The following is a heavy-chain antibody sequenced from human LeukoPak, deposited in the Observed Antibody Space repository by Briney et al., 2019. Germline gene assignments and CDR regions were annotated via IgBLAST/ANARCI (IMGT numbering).Heavy chain of an antibody. CDR1: GGSFSGYY. J-gene: IGHJ4*02. CDR2: INHSGST. V-gene: IGHV4-34*01. CDR3: ARNYYDSRGYEYYFDY. D-gene: IGHD3-22*01. Sequence: SETLSLTCAVYGGSFSGYYWSWIRQPPGKGLEWIGEINHSGSTNYNPSLKSRVTISVDTSKNQFSLKLSSVTAADTAVYYCARNYYDSRGYEYYFDYWGQGTLVTVSS.